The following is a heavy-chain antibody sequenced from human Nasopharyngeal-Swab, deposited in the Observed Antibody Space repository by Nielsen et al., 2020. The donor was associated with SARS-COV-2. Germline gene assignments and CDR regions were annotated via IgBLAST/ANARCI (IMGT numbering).Heavy chain of an antibody. CDR3: ARDEWLLTH. D-gene: IGHD3-3*01. J-gene: IGHJ4*02. V-gene: IGHV4-59*01. Sequence: RQAPGKGLEWIGYIFYSGSTNYNPSLKSRVTISVHTSKNQFSLRLSSVTAADTAVYYCARDEWLLTHWGRGTLVTVSS. CDR2: IFYSGST.